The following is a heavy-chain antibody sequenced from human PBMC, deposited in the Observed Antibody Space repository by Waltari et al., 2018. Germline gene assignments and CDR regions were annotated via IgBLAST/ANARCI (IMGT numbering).Heavy chain of an antibody. J-gene: IGHJ5*02. D-gene: IGHD1-1*01. CDR3: ARRQLGGPLDP. CDR1: GGTFGRYA. V-gene: IGHV1-69*12. CDR2: LIPTFGAP. Sequence: QVHLVQSGAEVKKPGSSVKVSCKASGGTFGRYAITWVRQAPGQGLEWMGGLIPTFGAPNDAQRFQGRVTITADESTSTVYMEMSSLKSEDTALYFCARRQLGGPLDPWGQGTLVTVSS.